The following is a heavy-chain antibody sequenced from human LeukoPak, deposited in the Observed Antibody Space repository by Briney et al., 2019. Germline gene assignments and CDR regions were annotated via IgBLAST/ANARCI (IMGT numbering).Heavy chain of an antibody. Sequence: GASVKVSCKASGYTFTGYYMHWVRQAPGQGLEWMGWINPNSGGTNYAQKFQGRVTMTRDTSISTAYMELSRLRSDDTAVYYCAGGFNSMVRGVISWFDPWGQGTLVTVSS. CDR3: AGGFNSMVRGVISWFDP. J-gene: IGHJ5*02. CDR1: GYTFTGYY. V-gene: IGHV1-2*02. D-gene: IGHD3-10*01. CDR2: INPNSGGT.